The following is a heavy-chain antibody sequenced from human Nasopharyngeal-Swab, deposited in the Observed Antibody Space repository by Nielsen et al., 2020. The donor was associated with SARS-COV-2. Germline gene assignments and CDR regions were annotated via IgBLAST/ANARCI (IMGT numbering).Heavy chain of an antibody. CDR2: ISPNSGGT. V-gene: IGHV1-2*06. CDR3: ARERDGDIVVVPAAMRYYYYGMDV. J-gene: IGHJ6*02. Sequence: WVRQAPGQGLEWMGRISPNSGGTNYAQKFQGRVTMTRDTSISTAYMELSRLRSDDTAVYYCARERDGDIVVVPAAMRYYYYGMDVWGQGTTVTVSS. D-gene: IGHD2-2*01.